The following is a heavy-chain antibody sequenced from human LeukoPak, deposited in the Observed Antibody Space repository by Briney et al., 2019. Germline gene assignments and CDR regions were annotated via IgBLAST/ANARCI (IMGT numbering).Heavy chain of an antibody. CDR3: ARGSRIAGWFDP. CDR2: IYYSGST. V-gene: IGHV4-31*03. J-gene: IGHJ5*02. CDR1: GGSISSGGYY. Sequence: SQTLSLTCTVSGGSISSGGYYWSWIRQHPGKGLEWIGYIYYSGSTYYNPSHKSRVTISVDTSKNQFSLKLSSVTAADTAVYYCARGSRIAGWFDPWGQGTLVTVSS. D-gene: IGHD1-14*01.